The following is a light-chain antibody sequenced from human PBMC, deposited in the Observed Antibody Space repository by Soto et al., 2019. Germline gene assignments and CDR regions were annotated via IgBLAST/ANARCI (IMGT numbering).Light chain of an antibody. J-gene: IGKJ4*01. CDR3: QQTYTTLLT. V-gene: IGKV1-39*01. CDR2: GAS. CDR1: QSIRNY. Sequence: DIQMTQSPSSLSASVGDRVTIPCRASQSIRNYLNWYQQKPGKAPDLLIYGASSLQSGVPSRFSGSGSGTDFTLTISSLQPEDFATYYCQQTYTTLLTVGGGTKVEIK.